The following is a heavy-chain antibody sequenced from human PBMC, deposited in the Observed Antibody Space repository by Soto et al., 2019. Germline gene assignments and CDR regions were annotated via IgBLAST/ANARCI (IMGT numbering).Heavy chain of an antibody. Sequence: GGSLRLSCAASGFTFSSYAMSWVRQAPGKGLEWVSAISGSGGSTYYADSVKGRFTISRDNSKNTLYLQMNSLRAEDTAVYYCAIIYDSSGYYYEGYFDLWGRGTLVTVSS. J-gene: IGHJ2*01. CDR2: ISGSGGST. CDR3: AIIYDSSGYYYEGYFDL. V-gene: IGHV3-23*01. D-gene: IGHD3-22*01. CDR1: GFTFSSYA.